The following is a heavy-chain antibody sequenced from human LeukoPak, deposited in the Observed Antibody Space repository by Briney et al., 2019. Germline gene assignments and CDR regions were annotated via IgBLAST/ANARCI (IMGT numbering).Heavy chain of an antibody. CDR1: GFTFSSYA. CDR2: VKQDGSEK. J-gene: IGHJ4*02. V-gene: IGHV3-7*01. D-gene: IGHD4-17*01. CDR3: ARGLGTDSGEDY. Sequence: GGSLRLSCAASGFTFSSYAMSWVRQAPGKGLEWVASVKQDGSEKYYVDSVKGRFTISRDNAKNSLSLQVNSLRAEDTAVYYCARGLGTDSGEDYWGQGTLVTVSS.